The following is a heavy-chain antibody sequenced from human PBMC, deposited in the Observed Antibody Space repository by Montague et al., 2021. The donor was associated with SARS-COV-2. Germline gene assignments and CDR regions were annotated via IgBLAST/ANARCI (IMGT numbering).Heavy chain of an antibody. Sequence: TLSLTCTVSGGSISSGGYYWSWIRQPPGKGLEWIGYIYYSGSTYYNPSLKSRVTISVDTSKNQFSLKLSSVTAADTAVYYCARVRGLTGFGVVGPFDYWGQGTLVTVSS. CDR3: ARVRGLTGFGVVGPFDY. V-gene: IGHV4-31*03. D-gene: IGHD3-3*01. CDR1: GGSISSGGYY. CDR2: IYYSGST. J-gene: IGHJ4*02.